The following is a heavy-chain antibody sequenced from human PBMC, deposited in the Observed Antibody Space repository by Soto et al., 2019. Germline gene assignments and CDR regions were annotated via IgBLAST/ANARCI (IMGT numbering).Heavy chain of an antibody. CDR1: GYTFTNYG. J-gene: IGHJ4*02. CDR3: ATDQAMAQFDY. V-gene: IGHV1-18*01. Sequence: QVQLVQSGAEVKKPGASVKVSCKASGYTFTNYGISWVRQAPGQGLEWMGWINAYNGNTKYAQKRQGRVTMTTDTSTSTAYMELRSLRSDDTAVYYCATDQAMAQFDYWGQGTLVTVSS. CDR2: INAYNGNT. D-gene: IGHD5-18*01.